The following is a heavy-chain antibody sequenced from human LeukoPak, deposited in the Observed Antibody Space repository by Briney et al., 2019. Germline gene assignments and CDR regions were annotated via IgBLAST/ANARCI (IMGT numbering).Heavy chain of an antibody. CDR1: GYTFTSYA. D-gene: IGHD6-13*01. CDR3: ARDKAAAGSYDY. V-gene: IGHV1-18*01. CDR2: ISTYNANT. Sequence: ASVKVSCKASGYTFTSYASSWVRQAPGQGLEWMGRISTYNANTNYAQNLQGRVTMTTDTSTSTAYLELRSLRSDDTAVYYCARDKAAAGSYDYWGQGTLVTVSS. J-gene: IGHJ4*02.